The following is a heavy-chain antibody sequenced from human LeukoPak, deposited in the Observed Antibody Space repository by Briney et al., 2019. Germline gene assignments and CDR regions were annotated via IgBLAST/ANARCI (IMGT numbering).Heavy chain of an antibody. CDR1: GFTFGDHY. J-gene: IGHJ6*02. CDR3: ARGHCGLDV. CDR2: TYNSDSNT. V-gene: IGHV3-11*01. Sequence: GGSLRLSCAASGFTFGDHYMSWIRQAPGKGLEWISYTYNSDSNTYYADSVKGRFTMSRDKAKNSGFLQMNSLRVEDTAVYFCARGHCGLDVWGQGTTVTVSS.